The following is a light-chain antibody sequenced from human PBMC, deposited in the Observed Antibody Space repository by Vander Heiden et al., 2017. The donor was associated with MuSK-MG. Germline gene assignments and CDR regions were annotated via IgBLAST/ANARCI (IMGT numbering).Light chain of an antibody. V-gene: IGKV1-39*01. J-gene: IGKJ2*01. CDR1: QSISSY. CDR2: AAS. Sequence: DIQMTQSPSSLSASVGDRVTITCRASQSISSYLNWYQQKPGKAPKLLIYAASSLQSGVPSRFSGSGSGTDFTLTISSLQPEDFATYYCQQSYSTPPSTFGQGTKLXIK. CDR3: QQSYSTPPST.